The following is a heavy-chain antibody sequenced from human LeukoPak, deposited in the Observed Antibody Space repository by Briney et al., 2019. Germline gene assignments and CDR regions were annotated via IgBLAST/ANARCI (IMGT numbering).Heavy chain of an antibody. Sequence: ASVKVSCEASGYTFTSYGISWVRQAPGQGLEWMGGISAYNGNTNYAQKLQGRVTMTTDTSTSTAYMELRSLRSDDKAVYYCARDDYYDSSDYPRGDYWGKGTLVTVSS. CDR1: GYTFTSYG. D-gene: IGHD3-22*01. CDR2: ISAYNGNT. J-gene: IGHJ4*02. V-gene: IGHV1-18*01. CDR3: ARDDYYDSSDYPRGDY.